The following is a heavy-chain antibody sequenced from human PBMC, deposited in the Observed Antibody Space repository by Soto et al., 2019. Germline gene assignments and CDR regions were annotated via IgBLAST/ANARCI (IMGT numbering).Heavy chain of an antibody. CDR3: TGGSCTGGTCYSGYFQH. CDR2: IRSKANDYAT. CDR1: GFTFSGST. D-gene: IGHD2-15*01. Sequence: DVQLVQSGGGLVQPGGSLKLSCAASGFTFSGSTVHWVRQASGEGLQWVGRIRSKANDYATTYIASVKGRFTISRDDSRNTAYLQMSDLKTEDTAVYYCTGGSCTGGTCYSGYFQHWGQGALVTVFS. V-gene: IGHV3-73*02. J-gene: IGHJ1*01.